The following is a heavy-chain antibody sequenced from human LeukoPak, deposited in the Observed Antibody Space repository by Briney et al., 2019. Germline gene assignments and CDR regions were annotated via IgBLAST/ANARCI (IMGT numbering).Heavy chain of an antibody. CDR2: IYYSGTD. CDR3: ARLNGNFQNFYDY. V-gene: IGHV4-59*12. CDR1: GGSISNYY. D-gene: IGHD1-7*01. Sequence: SETLSLTCTVPGGSISNYYWHWIRQPPGKGLQWIGHIYYSGTDFYNPSLKSRVTISVDTSKNQFSLKLTSVTAADTALYYCARLNGNFQNFYDYWGQGTLVTVSS. J-gene: IGHJ4*02.